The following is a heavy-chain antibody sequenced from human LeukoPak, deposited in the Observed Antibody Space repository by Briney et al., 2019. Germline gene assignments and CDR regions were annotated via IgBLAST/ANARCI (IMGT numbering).Heavy chain of an antibody. CDR2: IYTSGST. CDR3: ARGGFGVVISPSYYYYYMDV. CDR1: GGSISSGSYY. J-gene: IGHJ6*03. D-gene: IGHD3-3*01. V-gene: IGHV4-61*02. Sequence: SDTLSLTCAVSGGSISSGSYYWSWIRQPAGKGLEWIGRIYTSGSTNYNPSLKSRVTISVDTSKNQFSLKLSSVTAADTAVYYCARGGFGVVISPSYYYYYMDVWGKGTTVTVSS.